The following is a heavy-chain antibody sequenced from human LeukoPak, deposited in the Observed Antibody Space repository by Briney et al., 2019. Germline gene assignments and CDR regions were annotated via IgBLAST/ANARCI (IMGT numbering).Heavy chain of an antibody. CDR2: INHSGST. Sequence: SETLSLTCTVSGGSISSYYWSWIRQPPGKGLEWIGEINHSGSTNYNPSLKSRVTISVDTSKNQFSLKLSSVTAADTAVYYCARGQGKEQLVQPFDYWGQGTLVTVSS. CDR3: ARGQGKEQLVQPFDY. V-gene: IGHV4-34*01. J-gene: IGHJ4*02. CDR1: GGSISSYY. D-gene: IGHD6-6*01.